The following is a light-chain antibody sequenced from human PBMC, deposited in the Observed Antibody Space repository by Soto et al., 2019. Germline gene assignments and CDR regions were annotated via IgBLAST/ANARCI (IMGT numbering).Light chain of an antibody. Sequence: QSALTQPPSASGSPGQSVTISCTGTSSDVGGYNFVSWYQQHPGKAPKLMIYEVSERPSGVPDLFSGSKSGNTASLTVSVLQAEDEADYYCSSYAGSNIVVFGGGTKLTVL. CDR3: SSYAGSNIVV. J-gene: IGLJ2*01. V-gene: IGLV2-8*01. CDR1: SSDVGGYNF. CDR2: EVS.